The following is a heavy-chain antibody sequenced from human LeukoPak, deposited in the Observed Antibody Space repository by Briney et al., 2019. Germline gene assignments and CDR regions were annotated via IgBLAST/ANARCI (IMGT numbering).Heavy chain of an antibody. D-gene: IGHD5-12*01. V-gene: IGHV1-2*02. CDR3: ARESREYSGYDGCGPIDY. J-gene: IGHJ4*02. CDR1: GYTFTSYD. Sequence: ASVKVSCKASGYTFTSYDINWVRQATGQGLEWMGWIKPNSGATNYAQKFQGRVTMTRDTSISSSYMELSRLRSDDTAVYYCARESREYSGYDGCGPIDYWGQGALVTVSS. CDR2: IKPNSGAT.